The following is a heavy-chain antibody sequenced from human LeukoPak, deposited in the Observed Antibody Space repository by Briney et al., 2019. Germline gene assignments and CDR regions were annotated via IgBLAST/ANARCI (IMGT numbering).Heavy chain of an antibody. D-gene: IGHD3-22*01. Sequence: KPGESLKISCKGSGYSFTSYWIGWVRQMPGKGLEWMGIIYPGDSDTRYSPSFQGQVTISADKSISTAYLQWSSLKASDTAMYYCARTYYYDSSGYYEGYFQHWGQGTLVTVSS. J-gene: IGHJ1*01. CDR2: IYPGDSDT. CDR3: ARTYYYDSSGYYEGYFQH. V-gene: IGHV5-51*03. CDR1: GYSFTSYW.